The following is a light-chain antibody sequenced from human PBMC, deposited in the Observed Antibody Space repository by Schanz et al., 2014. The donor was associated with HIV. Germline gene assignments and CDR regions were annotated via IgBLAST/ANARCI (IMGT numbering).Light chain of an antibody. J-gene: IGLJ1*01. CDR2: SSN. Sequence: QSVLTQPPSVSGAPGQRVTISCSGSSSNIGSNTVNWYQQLPGTAPKLLIYSSNQRPSGVPDRFSGSKSGTSVSLAITGLQAEDEADYYCLSYDRSLSGPYVFGTGTKLTVL. CDR3: LSYDRSLSGPYV. CDR1: SSNIGSNT. V-gene: IGLV1-44*01.